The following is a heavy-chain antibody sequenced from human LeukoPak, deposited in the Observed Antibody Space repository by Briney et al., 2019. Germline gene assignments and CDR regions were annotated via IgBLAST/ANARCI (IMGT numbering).Heavy chain of an antibody. Sequence: GSLRLSCRGYGFTFGDHAMSWVRQAPGKGLEWVGFIRSKAYRGTTEYAASVKGRFTISRDDSTSIAYLQMNSLRIEDTAVYYRARGPIQLWIHNAMDVWGQGTTVTVSS. D-gene: IGHD5-18*01. CDR3: ARGPIQLWIHNAMDV. V-gene: IGHV3-49*04. CDR2: IRSKAYRGTT. J-gene: IGHJ6*02. CDR1: GFTFGDHA.